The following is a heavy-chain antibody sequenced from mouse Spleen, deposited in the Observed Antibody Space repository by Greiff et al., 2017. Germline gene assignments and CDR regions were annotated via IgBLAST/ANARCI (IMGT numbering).Heavy chain of an antibody. CDR1: GYTFTSYW. V-gene: IGHV1-52*01. Sequence: QVQLQQPGAELVRPGSSVKLSCKASGYTFTSYWMHWVKQRPIQVLEWIGNIDPSDSETHYNQKFKDKATLTVDKSSSTAYMQLSSLTSEDSAVYYCARGYYDGSYDFDVWGAGTTVTVSS. CDR2: IDPSDSET. J-gene: IGHJ1*01. D-gene: IGHD1-1*01. CDR3: ARGYYDGSYDFDV.